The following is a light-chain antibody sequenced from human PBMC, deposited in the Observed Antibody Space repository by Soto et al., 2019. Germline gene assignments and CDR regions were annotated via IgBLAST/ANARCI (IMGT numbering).Light chain of an antibody. Sequence: EIVLTQSPGTLSLSPGERATLSCRASQSVSNNYLAWYQQKPGQAPRLLIYGASSRATGIPDRFSGSGSGTDFTLTISRLEPEDFAVYYCQQCGSSPWTFDQGTKVEIK. CDR1: QSVSNNY. CDR3: QQCGSSPWT. J-gene: IGKJ1*01. V-gene: IGKV3-20*01. CDR2: GAS.